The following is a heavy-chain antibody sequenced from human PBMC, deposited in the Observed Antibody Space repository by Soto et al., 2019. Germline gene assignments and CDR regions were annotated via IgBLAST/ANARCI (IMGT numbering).Heavy chain of an antibody. Sequence: EEQLLESGGGLVQPGGSLRLSCAASGFTFSSYAMSWVRQAPGKGLEWVSAISGSGGSTYYADSVKGRFTISRDNSKNTLYLQMNSLRAEDTAVYYCAKSFNYYYYGMDVWGQGTTVTVSS. CDR2: ISGSGGST. CDR1: GFTFSSYA. V-gene: IGHV3-23*01. J-gene: IGHJ6*02. CDR3: AKSFNYYYYGMDV.